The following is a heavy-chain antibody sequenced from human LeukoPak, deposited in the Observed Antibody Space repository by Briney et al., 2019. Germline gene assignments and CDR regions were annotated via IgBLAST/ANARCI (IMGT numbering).Heavy chain of an antibody. Sequence: PSETLSLTCTVSGGSISSYYWSWIRQPAGKGLEWIGRIYTSGSTNYNPSLKSRVTMPVDTSKNQFSLKLSSVNAADTAVYYCARTSGYDSHYYYYYYMDVWGKGTTVTVSS. D-gene: IGHD5-12*01. CDR1: GGSISSYY. CDR3: ARTSGYDSHYYYYYYMDV. CDR2: IYTSGST. V-gene: IGHV4-4*07. J-gene: IGHJ6*03.